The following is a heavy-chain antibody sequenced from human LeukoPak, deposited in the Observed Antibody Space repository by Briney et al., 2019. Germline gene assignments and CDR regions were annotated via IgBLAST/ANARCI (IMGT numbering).Heavy chain of an antibody. CDR1: GFTFSSYS. Sequence: PGGSLRLSCAASGFTFSSYSMNWVRQAPGKGPEWVSSIGTTVGNTYYADSVKGRFTISRNNSKNTLYLQMTSLRADDTGVYYWAKDKVLLDYLESWGQGTLVTVSS. J-gene: IGHJ4*02. D-gene: IGHD3-10*01. CDR3: AKDKVLLDYLES. CDR2: IGTTVGNT. V-gene: IGHV3-23*01.